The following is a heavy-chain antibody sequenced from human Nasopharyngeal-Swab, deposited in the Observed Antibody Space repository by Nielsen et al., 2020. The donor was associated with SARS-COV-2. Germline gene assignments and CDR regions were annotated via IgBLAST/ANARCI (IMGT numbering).Heavy chain of an antibody. D-gene: IGHD3-10*01. J-gene: IGHJ6*03. CDR3: AREAHYYGSGSYPYYYMDV. Sequence: WVRQAPGQGLEWMGGIIPIFGTANYAQKFQGRVTITADKSTSTAYMELSSLRSEDTAVYYCAREAHYYGSGSYPYYYMDVWGKGTTVTVSS. V-gene: IGHV1-69*06. CDR2: IIPIFGTA.